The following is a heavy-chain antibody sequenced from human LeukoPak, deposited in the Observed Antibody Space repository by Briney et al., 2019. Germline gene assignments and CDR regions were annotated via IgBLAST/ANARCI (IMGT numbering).Heavy chain of an antibody. CDR2: ISSNGGST. CDR1: GFTFSSYA. D-gene: IGHD2-15*01. Sequence: GGSLRLSCAASGFTFSSYAMHWVRQAPGKGLEYVSAISSNGGSTYYANSVKGRFTISRDNSKNTLYLQMGSLRAEDTAVYYCARGDCSGGVCYSDYWGQGTLVTVSS. CDR3: ARGDCSGGVCYSDY. V-gene: IGHV3-64*01. J-gene: IGHJ4*02.